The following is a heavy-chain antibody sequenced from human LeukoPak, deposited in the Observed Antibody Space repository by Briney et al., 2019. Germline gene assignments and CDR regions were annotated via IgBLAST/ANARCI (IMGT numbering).Heavy chain of an antibody. CDR1: GFTFSSYS. V-gene: IGHV3-21*01. CDR2: ISSSSSYI. Sequence: PGGSLRLSCAASGFTFSSYSMNWVRQAPGKGLEWVSSISSSSSYIYYADSVKGRFTISRDNAKNSLYLQMNSLRAEDTAVYYCARDSSITRAGADYWGQGTLVTVSS. CDR3: ARDSSITRAGADY. J-gene: IGHJ4*02.